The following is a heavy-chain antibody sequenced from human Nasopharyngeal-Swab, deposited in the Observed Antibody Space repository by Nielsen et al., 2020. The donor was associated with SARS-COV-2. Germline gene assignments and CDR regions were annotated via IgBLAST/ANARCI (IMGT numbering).Heavy chain of an antibody. CDR2: VSHSGSI. J-gene: IGHJ6*03. V-gene: IGHV4-4*01. D-gene: IGHD2-2*01. Sequence: SLSLTCAVSGGSVSSNDWWTWVRQSPGKGLEWIGEVSHSGSINYNPSLKSRVTLSMDKSKRQFSLRLTSVSAADTAVYFCARGDLVVVPSPILGLGPFFYYFYLDVWGKGTTVTVSS. CDR1: GGSVSSNDW. CDR3: ARGDLVVVPSPILGLGPFFYYFYLDV.